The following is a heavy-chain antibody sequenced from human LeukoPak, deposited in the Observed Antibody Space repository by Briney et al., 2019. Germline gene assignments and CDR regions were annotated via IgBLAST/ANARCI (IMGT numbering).Heavy chain of an antibody. CDR3: AREGAYYDILTGYSTAPGDYYGMDV. D-gene: IGHD3-9*01. CDR2: ISSSSTI. Sequence: GSLRLSCAASGFTFSSYSMNWVRQAPGKGLEWVSYISSSSTIYYADSVKGRFTISRDNAKNSLYLQMNSLRDEDTAVYYCAREGAYYDILTGYSTAPGDYYGMDVWGQGPRSPSP. CDR1: GFTFSSYS. V-gene: IGHV3-48*02. J-gene: IGHJ6*02.